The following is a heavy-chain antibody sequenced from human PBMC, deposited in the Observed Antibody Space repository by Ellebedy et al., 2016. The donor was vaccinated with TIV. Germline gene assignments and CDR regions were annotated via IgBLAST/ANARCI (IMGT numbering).Heavy chain of an antibody. CDR1: GFTFSSYG. V-gene: IGHV3-33*01. CDR3: ARDSGIAVAGRFDY. J-gene: IGHJ4*02. D-gene: IGHD6-19*01. CDR2: IWYDGSNK. Sequence: PGGSLRLSCAASGFTFSSYGMHWVRQAPGKGLEWVAVIWYDGSNKYYADSVKGRFTISRDNSKNTLCLQMNSLRAEDTAVYYCARDSGIAVAGRFDYWGQGTLVTVSS.